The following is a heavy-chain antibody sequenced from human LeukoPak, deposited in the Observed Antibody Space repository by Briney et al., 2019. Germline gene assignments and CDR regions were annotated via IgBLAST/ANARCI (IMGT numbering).Heavy chain of an antibody. CDR1: GFTFSSYG. V-gene: IGHV3-53*01. D-gene: IGHD1-26*01. Sequence: PGGTLRLSCAASGFTFSSYGMSWVRQAPGKGLEWVSVIYSGGSTYYADSVKGRFTISRDNSKNTLYLQMNSLRAEDTAVYYCARDRGELDYWGQGTLVTVSS. CDR3: ARDRGELDY. J-gene: IGHJ4*02. CDR2: IYSGGST.